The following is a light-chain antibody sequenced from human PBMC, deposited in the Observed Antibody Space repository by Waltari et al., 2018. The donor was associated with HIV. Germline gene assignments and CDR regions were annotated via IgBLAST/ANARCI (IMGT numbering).Light chain of an antibody. CDR3: QQYYSYST. V-gene: IGKV1-5*03. J-gene: IGKJ3*01. CDR1: QTVYNW. CDR2: KAS. Sequence: DIPLTQSPSTVSASVGDRITITCRASQTVYNWLAWYQQRPGKAPKLLIYKASTLESGVPSRFGGSGSGTEFTLTINGLQSDDFATYYCQQYYSYSTFGPGTKVDIK.